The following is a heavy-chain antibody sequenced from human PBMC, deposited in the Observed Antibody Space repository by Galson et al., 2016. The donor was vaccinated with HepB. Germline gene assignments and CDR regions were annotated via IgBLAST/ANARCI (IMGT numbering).Heavy chain of an antibody. CDR3: VRDGKNWNPDY. Sequence: SLRLSCAASGLTFSDHFMDWVRQAPGKGLEYVGRVRNKGSSYSTEYAASVRGRFTVSRDDSKDSLFLQMNRLKTEDTAVYYCVRDGKNWNPDYWGQGTLVTVSS. V-gene: IGHV3-72*01. CDR2: VRNKGSSYST. J-gene: IGHJ4*02. D-gene: IGHD1-1*01. CDR1: GLTFSDHF.